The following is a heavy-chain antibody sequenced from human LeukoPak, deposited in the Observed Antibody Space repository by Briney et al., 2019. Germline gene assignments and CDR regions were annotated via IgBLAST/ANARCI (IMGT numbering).Heavy chain of an antibody. V-gene: IGHV3-43D*04. CDR1: GFTLDDYA. CDR3: ARDGGSRGWVLLLGLDY. Sequence: GGSLRLSCAASGFTLDDYAMHWVRQAPGKGLGWVSLISWGGGSTYYADSVKGRFTISRDNSKNSLYLQMNSLRAEDTALYYCARDGGSRGWVLLLGLDYWGQETLVTVSS. J-gene: IGHJ4*02. CDR2: ISWGGGST. D-gene: IGHD3-22*01.